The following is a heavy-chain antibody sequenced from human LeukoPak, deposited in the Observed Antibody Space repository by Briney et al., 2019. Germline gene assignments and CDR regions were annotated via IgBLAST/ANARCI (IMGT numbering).Heavy chain of an antibody. D-gene: IGHD4/OR15-4a*01. CDR1: GFSVSDNS. CDR2: IYSGTT. Sequence: SGGSLRRSCTVSGFSVSDNSMSWVRQAPGKGLEWVSFIYSGTTHYSDSVKGRFTISRDNSKNTLYLQMNSLRAEDTAVYYCARRAGAYSHPYDYWGQGTLVTVSS. J-gene: IGHJ4*02. V-gene: IGHV3-53*01. CDR3: ARRAGAYSHPYDY.